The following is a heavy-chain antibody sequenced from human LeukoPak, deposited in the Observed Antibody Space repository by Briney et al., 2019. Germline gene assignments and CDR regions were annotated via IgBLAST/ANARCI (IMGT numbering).Heavy chain of an antibody. J-gene: IGHJ4*02. Sequence: APVKVSCKASGYTFTSYGISWVRQAPGQGLEWMGWISAYNGNTNYAQKLQGRVTMTTDTSTSTAYMELRSLRSDDTAVYYCARTRFWYYDSFVRPYYFDYWGQGTLVTVSS. D-gene: IGHD3-22*01. CDR3: ARTRFWYYDSFVRPYYFDY. CDR2: ISAYNGNT. V-gene: IGHV1-18*01. CDR1: GYTFTSYG.